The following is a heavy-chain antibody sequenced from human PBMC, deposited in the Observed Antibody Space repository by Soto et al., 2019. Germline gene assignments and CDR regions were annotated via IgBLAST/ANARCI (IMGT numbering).Heavy chain of an antibody. CDR1: GYTFTSYG. D-gene: IGHD2-15*01. CDR3: ARVRSVIVVVVAATTPNWFDP. V-gene: IGHV1-18*01. J-gene: IGHJ5*02. Sequence: GASVKVSCKASGYTFTSYGISWVRQAPGQGLERMGRISAYNGNTNYAQKLQGRVTMTTDTSTSTAYMELRSLRSDDTAVYYCARVRSVIVVVVAATTPNWFDPWGQGTLVTVSS. CDR2: ISAYNGNT.